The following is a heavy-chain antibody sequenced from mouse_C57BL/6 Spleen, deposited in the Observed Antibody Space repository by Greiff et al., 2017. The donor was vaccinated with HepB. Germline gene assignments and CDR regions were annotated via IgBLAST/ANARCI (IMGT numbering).Heavy chain of an antibody. CDR2: IYPGDGDT. CDR1: GYAFSSYW. V-gene: IGHV1-80*01. D-gene: IGHD1-1*01. J-gene: IGHJ3*01. CDR3: AREGVITTVVTPFAY. Sequence: VQLQQSGAELVKPGASVKISCKASGYAFSSYWMNWVKQRPGKGLEWIGQIYPGDGDTNYNGKFKGKATLTADKSSSTAYMQLSSLTSEDSAVYFCAREGVITTVVTPFAYWGQGTLVTVSA.